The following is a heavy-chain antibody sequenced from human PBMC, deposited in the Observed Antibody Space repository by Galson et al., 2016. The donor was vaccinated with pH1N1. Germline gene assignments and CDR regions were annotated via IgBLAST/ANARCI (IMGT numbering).Heavy chain of an antibody. CDR1: GFIFSNFA. CDR3: ARTSEDFADVDLRVFYYYGMDV. CDR2: ISGGGGST. V-gene: IGHV3-23*01. Sequence: SLRLSCAASGFIFSNFAISWVRQAPGKGLEWISAISGGGGSTYYADSVKGRFTISRDNSKNTLYLQMSSLRAEDTALYYCARTSEDFADVDLRVFYYYGMDVWGQGTTVTVSS. D-gene: IGHD1-7*01. J-gene: IGHJ6*02.